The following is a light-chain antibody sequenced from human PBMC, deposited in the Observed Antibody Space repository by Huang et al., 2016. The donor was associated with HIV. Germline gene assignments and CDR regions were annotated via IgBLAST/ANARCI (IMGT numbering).Light chain of an antibody. CDR2: LGP. CDR3: MQALQTPRT. Sequence: DIVMTQSPLSLPVTPGEPASLSCRSSQSLLHSNGYNYLDWYLQKPGHSPQLLIYLGPKRAYGDPDRVSGSGSGTDFTLKISRVEAGEVGVYYCMQALQTPRTFGQGTKLEIK. J-gene: IGKJ2*01. V-gene: IGKV2-28*01. CDR1: QSLLHSNGYNY.